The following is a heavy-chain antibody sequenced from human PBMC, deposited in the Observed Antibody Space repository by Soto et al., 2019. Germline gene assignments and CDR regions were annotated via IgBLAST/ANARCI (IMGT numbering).Heavy chain of an antibody. V-gene: IGHV1-46*01. CDR2: INPSGGST. CDR3: ARDKNSSGYPPVGAFDI. Sequence: ASVKVSCKASGYTFTSYYMHWVRQAPGQGLEWMGIINPSGGSTSYAQKFQGRVTMTRDTSTSTVYMELSSLRSEDTAVYYCARDKNSSGYPPVGAFDIWGQGTMVTVSS. CDR1: GYTFTSYY. D-gene: IGHD3-22*01. J-gene: IGHJ3*02.